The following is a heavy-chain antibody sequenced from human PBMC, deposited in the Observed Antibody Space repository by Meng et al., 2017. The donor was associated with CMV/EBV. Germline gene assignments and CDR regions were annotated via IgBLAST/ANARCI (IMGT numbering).Heavy chain of an antibody. V-gene: IGHV1-46*01. CDR1: GYTFTSYY. CDR2: INPSGGST. CDR3: AREKANIEDYGDPYYYYGMDV. D-gene: IGHD4-17*01. J-gene: IGHJ6*02. Sequence: ASVKVSCKASGYTFTSYYMHWVRQAPGQGLEWMGIINPSGGSTSYSQKFQGRVTMTRDTSTSTVYMELSSLRSEDTAVYYCAREKANIEDYGDPYYYYGMDVWGQGTTVTLSS.